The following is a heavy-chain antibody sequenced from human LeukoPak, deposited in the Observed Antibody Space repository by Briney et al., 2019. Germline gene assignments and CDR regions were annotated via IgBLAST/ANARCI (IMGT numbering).Heavy chain of an antibody. CDR3: ARLGIVRQLDFYYYGMDV. V-gene: IGHV4-34*01. Sequence: PSETLSLTCAVYGGSFSGYYWSWIRQPPGKGLEWVGEINHSGSTNYNPSIKSCITISVDTSKSQFSLKLSSVAAADAAVYYCARLGIVRQLDFYYYGMDVWGQGTTVTVSS. CDR2: INHSGST. J-gene: IGHJ6*02. D-gene: IGHD6-13*01. CDR1: GGSFSGYY.